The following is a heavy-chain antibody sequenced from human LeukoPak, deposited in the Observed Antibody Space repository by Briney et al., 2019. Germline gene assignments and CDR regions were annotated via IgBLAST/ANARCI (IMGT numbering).Heavy chain of an antibody. J-gene: IGHJ4*02. CDR2: INPSGGST. CDR1: GYTFTSYY. Sequence: ASVKVSCKASGYTFTSYYMHWVRQAPGQGLEWMGIINPSGGSTSYAQKFQGRVTITRNTSISTAYMELSSLRSEDTAVYYCARGEVLQDFDYWGQGTLVTVSS. D-gene: IGHD3-10*01. V-gene: IGHV1-46*01. CDR3: ARGEVLQDFDY.